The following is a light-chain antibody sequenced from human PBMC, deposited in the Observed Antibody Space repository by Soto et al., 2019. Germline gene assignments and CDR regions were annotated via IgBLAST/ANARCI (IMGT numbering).Light chain of an antibody. CDR2: DAS. V-gene: IGKV1-5*01. CDR3: QQYENYWT. CDR1: QSISSW. Sequence: DIQMTQSPSTLSATAGDRVTITCRASQSISSWLAWYQHKPGKVPKLLIYDASNLDSGVPSRFSGSGSGTEFSLTISNLQPDDCATYYCQQYENYWTVGQGTKVDSK. J-gene: IGKJ1*01.